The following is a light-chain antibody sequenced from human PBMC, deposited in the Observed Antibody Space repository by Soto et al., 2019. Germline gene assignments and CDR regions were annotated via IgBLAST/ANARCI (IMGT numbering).Light chain of an antibody. J-gene: IGLJ1*01. Sequence: QSALTQPASVSGSPGQSITISCTGTSSDVGSYNYVSWYQQHPGKAPKLMIYEVSNRPSGVSNRFSGSKSGNTASLTISGLXPEDEADYYCSSYTSGSTPFVFGTGTKVTVL. CDR2: EVS. V-gene: IGLV2-14*01. CDR1: SSDVGSYNY. CDR3: SSYTSGSTPFV.